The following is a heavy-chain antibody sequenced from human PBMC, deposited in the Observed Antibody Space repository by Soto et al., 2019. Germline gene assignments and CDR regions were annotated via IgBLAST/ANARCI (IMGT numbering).Heavy chain of an antibody. CDR3: ARVLSGSWRAFDY. J-gene: IGHJ4*02. D-gene: IGHD6-13*01. CDR2: IYYSGST. Sequence: SETLSLTCTVSGGSISSSSYYWGWIRQPPGKGLEWIGSIYYSGSTYYNPSPKSRVTISVDTSKNQFSLKLSSVTAADTAVYYCARVLSGSWRAFDYWGQGTLVTVSS. V-gene: IGHV4-39*01. CDR1: GGSISSSSYY.